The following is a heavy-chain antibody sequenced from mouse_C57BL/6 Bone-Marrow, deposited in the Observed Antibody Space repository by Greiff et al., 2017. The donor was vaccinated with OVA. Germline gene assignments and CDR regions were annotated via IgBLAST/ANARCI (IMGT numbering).Heavy chain of an antibody. CDR3: ARILNYYGSRHWYFDV. J-gene: IGHJ1*03. CDR1: GFSLTSYG. D-gene: IGHD1-1*01. V-gene: IGHV2-2*01. Sequence: QVQLKESGPGLVQPSQSLSITCTVSGFSLTSYGVHWVRQSPGKGLEWLGVIWSGGSTDYNAAFISRLSISKDNSKSQVFFKMNSLQADDTAIYYWARILNYYGSRHWYFDVWGTGTTVTVSS. CDR2: IWSGGST.